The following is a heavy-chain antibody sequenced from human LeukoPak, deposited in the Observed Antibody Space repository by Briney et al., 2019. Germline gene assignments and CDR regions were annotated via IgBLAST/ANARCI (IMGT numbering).Heavy chain of an antibody. V-gene: IGHV3-23*01. CDR3: AKNNYVWGSYRYGYYFDY. D-gene: IGHD3-16*02. CDR2: ISGSGGST. J-gene: IGHJ4*02. CDR1: GFTFSSYA. Sequence: GGSLRLSCAASGFTFSSYAMSWVRQAPGKGLEWVSAISGSGGSTYYADSVKGRFTISRDNSKNTLYLQMNSLRAEDTAVYYCAKNNYVWGSYRYGYYFDYWGQGTLVTVSS.